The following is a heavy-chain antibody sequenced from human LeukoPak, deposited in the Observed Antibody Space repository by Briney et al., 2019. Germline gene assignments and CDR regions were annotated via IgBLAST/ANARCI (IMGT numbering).Heavy chain of an antibody. CDR2: IYYSGST. CDR3: ARGRVVAATQLGWFDP. V-gene: IGHV4-39*07. Sequence: SETLSLTCTVSGGSISSSSYYWGWIRQPPGKGLEWIGSIYYSGSTYYNPSLKSRVTISVDTSKNQFSLKLSSVTAADTAVYYCARGRVVAATQLGWFDPWGQGTLVTVSS. J-gene: IGHJ5*02. D-gene: IGHD2-15*01. CDR1: GGSISSSSYY.